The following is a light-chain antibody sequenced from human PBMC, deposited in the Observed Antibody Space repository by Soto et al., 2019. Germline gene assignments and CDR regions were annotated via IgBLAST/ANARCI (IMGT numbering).Light chain of an antibody. CDR1: SSDIGGYNS. V-gene: IGLV2-8*01. J-gene: IGLJ1*01. Sequence: QSALTQSPSASGSPRQSVTISCTGTSSDIGGYNSVSWYQQHPGKAPKVMIYDVTKRPSGVPDRFSGSKSGNTASLTVSSLQAEAEADYYCSSYTDRKHLVFGTGTKLTVL. CDR3: SSYTDRKHLV. CDR2: DVT.